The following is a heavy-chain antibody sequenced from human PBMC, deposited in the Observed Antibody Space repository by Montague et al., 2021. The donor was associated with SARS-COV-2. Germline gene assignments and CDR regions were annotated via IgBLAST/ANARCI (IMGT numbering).Heavy chain of an antibody. CDR2: IYYSGST. J-gene: IGHJ5*02. CDR1: GGSISSYY. D-gene: IGHD2-15*01. Sequence: SETLSLTCTVSGGSISSYYWSWIRQPPGKGLEWIGYIYYSGSTNYNPSLKSRVTISVDTSENQFSLKLSSVTAADTAVYYCARASLGYCSGGRCYVGFDPWGQGTLVTVSS. V-gene: IGHV4-59*01. CDR3: ARASLGYCSGGRCYVGFDP.